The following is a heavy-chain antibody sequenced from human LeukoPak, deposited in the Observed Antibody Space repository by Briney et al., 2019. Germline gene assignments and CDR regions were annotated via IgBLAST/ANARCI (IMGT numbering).Heavy chain of an antibody. J-gene: IGHJ4*02. Sequence: GESLKISCKGSGYSFTSYWIGWVRQMPGKGLEWMGIIYPGDSDTRYSPSFQGQVTISADKSISTAYLQWSSLKASDTAMYYCATLTIFGVAPMGYFDYWGQGTLVTVSS. CDR1: GYSFTSYW. V-gene: IGHV5-51*01. CDR2: IYPGDSDT. CDR3: ATLTIFGVAPMGYFDY. D-gene: IGHD3-3*01.